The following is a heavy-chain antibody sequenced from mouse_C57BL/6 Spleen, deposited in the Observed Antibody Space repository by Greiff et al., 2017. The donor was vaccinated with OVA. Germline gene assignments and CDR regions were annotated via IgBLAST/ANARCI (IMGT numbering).Heavy chain of an antibody. D-gene: IGHD2-5*01. V-gene: IGHV2-6-1*01. Sequence: VKLMESGPGLVAPSQSLSITCTVSGFSLTSYGVHWVRQPPGKGLEWLVVIWSDGSTTYNSALKSRLSISKDNSKSQVFLKMNSLQTDDTAMYYCARQREYSNYVGYAMDYWGQGTSVTVSS. CDR1: GFSLTSYG. CDR2: IWSDGST. J-gene: IGHJ4*01. CDR3: ARQREYSNYVGYAMDY.